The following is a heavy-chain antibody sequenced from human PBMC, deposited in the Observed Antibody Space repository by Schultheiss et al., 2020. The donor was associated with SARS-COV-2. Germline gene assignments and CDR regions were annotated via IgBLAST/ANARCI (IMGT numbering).Heavy chain of an antibody. CDR1: GFTFSSYA. J-gene: IGHJ3*02. V-gene: IGHV3-23*01. CDR3: ARDRGFVVVTATPGI. D-gene: IGHD2-21*02. CDR2: ISGSGSTI. Sequence: GGSLRLSCAASGFTFSSYAMSWVRQAPGKGLEWVSAISGSGSTIYYADSVKGRFTISRDNAKNSLYLQMNSLRAEDTAVYYCARDRGFVVVTATPGIWGQGTMVTVSS.